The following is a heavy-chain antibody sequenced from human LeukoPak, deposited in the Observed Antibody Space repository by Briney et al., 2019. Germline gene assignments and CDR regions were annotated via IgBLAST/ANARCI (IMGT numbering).Heavy chain of an antibody. V-gene: IGHV3-23*01. CDR1: GFIFDNYA. CDR3: AKWNSITSYWNYFGMDV. Sequence: GGSLRLSCAASGFIFDNYAMSWARQAPGKGLEWVSGISGSGGSTYYADSVKGRFTISRDNSKKTLFLQMNSLRAEDTAVYYRAKWNSITSYWNYFGMDVWGQGTTVTVSS. D-gene: IGHD1-1*01. J-gene: IGHJ6*02. CDR2: ISGSGGST.